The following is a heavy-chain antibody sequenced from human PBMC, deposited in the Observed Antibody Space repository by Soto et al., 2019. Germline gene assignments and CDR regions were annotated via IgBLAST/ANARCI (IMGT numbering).Heavy chain of an antibody. V-gene: IGHV4-31*03. CDR2: IYYSGSN. CDR3: ARAHKPSYYYGTGGYQIPLDY. CDR1: GGSISSGGYY. D-gene: IGHD3-22*01. J-gene: IGHJ4*02. Sequence: PSETLSLTCPVSGGSISSGGYYWSWIRQHPGKGLEWIGYIYYSGSNYYNPSLKRRVTIAVDTSKNQFSLKLSSVTAADTAVHYCARAHKPSYYYGTGGYQIPLDYWAPGTLVPVSS.